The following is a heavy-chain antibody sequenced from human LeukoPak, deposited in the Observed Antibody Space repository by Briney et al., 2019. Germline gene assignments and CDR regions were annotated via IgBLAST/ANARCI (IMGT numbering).Heavy chain of an antibody. CDR3: AREFSSKLEWLAYVTGDDAFDV. D-gene: IGHD3-3*01. CDR1: GYSFTGYH. J-gene: IGHJ3*01. CDR2: GNPKTGGT. Sequence: GASVKVSCKAFGYSFTGYHLHWVRQAPRQGLEWMGWGNPKTGGTNYARKFQGRVTMTRDTSINTVNMELSRLTSDDTAVYYCAREFSSKLEWLAYVTGDDAFDVWGQGTMITVS. V-gene: IGHV1-2*02.